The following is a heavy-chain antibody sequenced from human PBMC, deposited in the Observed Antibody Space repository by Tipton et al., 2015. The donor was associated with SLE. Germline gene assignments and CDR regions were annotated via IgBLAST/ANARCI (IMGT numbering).Heavy chain of an antibody. CDR2: VYTSGST. V-gene: IGHV4-4*08. Sequence: TLSLTCTVSGGSISNYYWSWIRQTPGKGLEWIGDVYTSGSTIYNPSLKSRVAISVDTSKNQVSLKLNSVTAADTAVYYCARLDVLRFLKWSVEFFHHWGQGTLVAVSS. D-gene: IGHD3-3*01. CDR3: ARLDVLRFLKWSVEFFHH. J-gene: IGHJ1*01. CDR1: GGSISNYY.